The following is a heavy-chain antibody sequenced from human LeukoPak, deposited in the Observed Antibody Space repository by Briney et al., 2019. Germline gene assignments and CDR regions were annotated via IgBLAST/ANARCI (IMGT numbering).Heavy chain of an antibody. J-gene: IGHJ4*02. Sequence: GGSLRLSCAASGFTFSSYSMNWVRQAPGKGLEWVSSISSSSSYIYYADSVKGRFTISRDNAKNSLYLQMNSLRAEDTAVYYCAKDQLAAAGRGAYYFDYWGQGTLVTVSS. D-gene: IGHD6-13*01. CDR2: ISSSSSYI. CDR1: GFTFSSYS. CDR3: AKDQLAAAGRGAYYFDY. V-gene: IGHV3-21*01.